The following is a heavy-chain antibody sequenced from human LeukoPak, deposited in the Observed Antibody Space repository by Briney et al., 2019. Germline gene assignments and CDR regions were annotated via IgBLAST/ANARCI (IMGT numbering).Heavy chain of an antibody. CDR1: GGSIINTNYY. D-gene: IGHD2-21*02. CDR3: ARLYERYCGGDCYPFDY. Sequence: SETLSLTCTVSGGSIINTNYYWAWIRQPPGRGLEWMGGIYYPGSTYYKPSLKSRLTISIDTSNNQFFLKLTSVTAEDTAVYYCARLYERYCGGDCYPFDYWGQGTLVTVSS. V-gene: IGHV4-39*01. J-gene: IGHJ4*02. CDR2: IYYPGST.